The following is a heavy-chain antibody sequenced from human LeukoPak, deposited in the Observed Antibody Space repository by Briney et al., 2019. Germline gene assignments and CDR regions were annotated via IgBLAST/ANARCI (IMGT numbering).Heavy chain of an antibody. CDR1: GGSISSYY. Sequence: PSETLSLTCTVSGGSISSYYWSWIRQPPGKGLEWIGYIYYSGSTNYNPSLKSRVTISVDTSKNQFSLKLSSVTAADTAVYYCARRRGSYSSWPFDYWGQGTLVTVSS. V-gene: IGHV4-59*01. CDR2: IYYSGST. J-gene: IGHJ4*02. D-gene: IGHD1-26*01. CDR3: ARRRGSYSSWPFDY.